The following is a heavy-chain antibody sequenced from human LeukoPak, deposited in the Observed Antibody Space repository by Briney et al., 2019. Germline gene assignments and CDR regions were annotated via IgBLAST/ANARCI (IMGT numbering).Heavy chain of an antibody. J-gene: IGHJ1*01. Sequence: ASVKVSCKASGYTFTSYYMHWVRQAPGQGLEWMGIINPSGGSTSYAQKFQGRVTMTRDTSTSTVYMELSSLRSEDTAVYYCARERDSSGSIVWYFQHWGQGTLVTVSS. V-gene: IGHV1-46*01. CDR3: ARERDSSGSIVWYFQH. D-gene: IGHD6-19*01. CDR2: INPSGGST. CDR1: GYTFTSYY.